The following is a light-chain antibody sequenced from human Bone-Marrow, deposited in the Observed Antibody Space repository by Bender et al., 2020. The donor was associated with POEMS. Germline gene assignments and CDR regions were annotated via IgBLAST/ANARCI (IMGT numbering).Light chain of an antibody. Sequence: QSALTQPASVSGSPGQSITISCTGTSSDVGYYNLVSWYQQYPGKAPKLMIYEDTKRPAGVSNRFSGHKSDYTASLTISGLQAEDEADYYCCSYAGRSTWVFGGGTKLTVL. J-gene: IGLJ3*02. CDR2: EDT. CDR3: CSYAGRSTWV. V-gene: IGLV2-23*01. CDR1: SSDVGYYNL.